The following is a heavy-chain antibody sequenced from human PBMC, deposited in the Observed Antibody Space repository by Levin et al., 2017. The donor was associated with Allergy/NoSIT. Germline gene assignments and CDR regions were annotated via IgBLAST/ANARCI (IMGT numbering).Heavy chain of an antibody. CDR2: INTYTGNT. J-gene: IGHJ4*02. V-gene: IGHV3-21*01. D-gene: IGHD2-21*01. CDR3: AGGRGVVADFRHFDY. CDR1: GFTFTDYG. Sequence: GESLKISCAASGFTFTDYGFNWVRQAPGKGLEWVSSINTYTGNTAYSGSVKGRFTISRDNARNSVYLQMNSLRVEDTAVYYCAGGRGVVADFRHFDYWGQGTLVTISS.